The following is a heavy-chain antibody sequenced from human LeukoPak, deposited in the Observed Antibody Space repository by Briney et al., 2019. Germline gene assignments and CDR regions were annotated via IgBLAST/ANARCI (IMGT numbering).Heavy chain of an antibody. D-gene: IGHD3-10*01. J-gene: IGHJ4*02. CDR2: IDWDDDK. CDR1: GFSLSTSGMR. Sequence: SGPPLVNPTQTLTLTCTFSGFSLSTSGMRVSWIRQPPGKALEWLARIDWDDDKFYSTSLKTRLTISKDTSKSQVVLTMTNMDPVDTATYYCARMATRGVNPYFDYWGQGTLVTVSS. CDR3: ARMATRGVNPYFDY. V-gene: IGHV2-70*04.